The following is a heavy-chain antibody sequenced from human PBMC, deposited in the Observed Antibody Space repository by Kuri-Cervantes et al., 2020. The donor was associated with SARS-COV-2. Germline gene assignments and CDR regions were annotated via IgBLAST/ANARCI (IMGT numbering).Heavy chain of an antibody. CDR3: ARGGRISVAGILLPLYYYGMDV. CDR1: GGSFTGYY. V-gene: IGHV4-34*01. J-gene: IGHJ6*02. CDR2: INHSGST. D-gene: IGHD6-19*01. Sequence: ESLKISCAVSGGSFTGYYWSWIRQPPGKGLEWIGEINHSGSTNYNPSLKSRVTISVDTSKNQFSLKLSSVTAADTAVYYCARGGRISVAGILLPLYYYGMDVWGQGTTVTVSS.